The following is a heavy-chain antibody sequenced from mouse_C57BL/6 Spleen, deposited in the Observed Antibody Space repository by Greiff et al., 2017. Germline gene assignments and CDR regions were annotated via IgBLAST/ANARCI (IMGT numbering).Heavy chain of an antibody. CDR3: ARGIDYEYRGYNARDY. CDR1: GYTFTSYW. D-gene: IGHD2-4*01. Sequence: VQLQQPGAELVKPGASVKLSCKASGYTFTSYWMHWVKQRPGRGLEWIGRIDPNSGGTKYNEKFKSKATLTVDKPSSTAYMQLSSLTSEDSAVYDCARGIDYEYRGYNARDYWGQGTSVTGSS. CDR2: IDPNSGGT. J-gene: IGHJ4*01. V-gene: IGHV1-72*01.